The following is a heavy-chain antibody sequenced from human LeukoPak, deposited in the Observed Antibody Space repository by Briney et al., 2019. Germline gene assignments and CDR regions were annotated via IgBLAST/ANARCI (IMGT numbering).Heavy chain of an antibody. CDR2: ISSSGSST. CDR1: GFNFRGYE. V-gene: IGHV3-48*03. J-gene: IGHJ4*02. D-gene: IGHD6-19*01. Sequence: GRSLRLSCAASGFNFRGYEMNWVRRAPGKGLQWLAYISSSGSSTYYADSVQGRFTISRDNAKNSLYLHTNSLRVDDTAVYYCVGEMDSGWYPYWGPGTLVTVSS. CDR3: VGEMDSGWYPY.